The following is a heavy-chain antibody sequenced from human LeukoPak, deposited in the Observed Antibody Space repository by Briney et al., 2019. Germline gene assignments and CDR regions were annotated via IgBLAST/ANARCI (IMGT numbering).Heavy chain of an antibody. V-gene: IGHV1-69*06. CDR2: IITIFGTA. CDR3: ASGRRQEYRGYDLFNWFDP. J-gene: IGHJ5*02. Sequence: ASVKLSCKASGGTFSSYAISWVRQAPGQGLEWMGGIITIFGTANYAQKFQGRVTITADKSTSTAYMELSSLRSEDTAVYYCASGRRQEYRGYDLFNWFDPWGQGTLVTVSS. D-gene: IGHD5-12*01. CDR1: GGTFSSYA.